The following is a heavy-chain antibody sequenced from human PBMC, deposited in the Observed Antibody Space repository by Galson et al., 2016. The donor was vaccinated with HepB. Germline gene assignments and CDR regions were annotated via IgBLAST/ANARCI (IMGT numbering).Heavy chain of an antibody. Sequence: SLRLSCAASGFTVRTLYPSWVRQAPGKGLEWVSVIHSGGSTYHADSVKGRFTVSRDDSKNTVYLQMNSLRVEDTAIYYCAREGFNAFDVWGQGTVVTISS. CDR2: IHSGGST. CDR1: GFTVRTLY. D-gene: IGHD3-3*01. CDR3: AREGFNAFDV. V-gene: IGHV3-53*01. J-gene: IGHJ3*01.